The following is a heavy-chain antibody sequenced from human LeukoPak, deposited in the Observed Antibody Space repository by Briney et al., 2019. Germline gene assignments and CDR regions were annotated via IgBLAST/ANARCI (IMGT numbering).Heavy chain of an antibody. CDR2: IYQSRTA. CDR3: ARAFPFDDYGDPDAFDI. D-gene: IGHD4-17*01. J-gene: IGHJ3*02. CDR1: SGSISSGGYY. Sequence: PSETLSLTCAVSSGSISSGGYYWSWIRQPPGKALEWIGNIYQSRTAYYNPSLKSRVTISVDRSKNQFSLKLSSVTAADTAVYYCARAFPFDDYGDPDAFDIWGQGTMVTVSS. V-gene: IGHV4-30-2*01.